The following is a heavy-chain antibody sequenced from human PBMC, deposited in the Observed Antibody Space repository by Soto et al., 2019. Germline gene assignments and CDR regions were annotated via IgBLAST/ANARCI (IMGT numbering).Heavy chain of an antibody. CDR2: IYYSGST. V-gene: IGHV4-31*03. D-gene: IGHD3-22*01. Sequence: QVQLQESGPGLVKPSQTLSLTCTVSGGSISSGNYYWSWIRQHPGKGLEWIGYIYYSGSTYYNPSLKSRVTIPVXTXKNQFSLKLSSVTAADTAVYYCARTSFDTSGTAADPWGQGTLVTVSS. CDR3: ARTSFDTSGTAADP. CDR1: GGSISSGNYY. J-gene: IGHJ5*02.